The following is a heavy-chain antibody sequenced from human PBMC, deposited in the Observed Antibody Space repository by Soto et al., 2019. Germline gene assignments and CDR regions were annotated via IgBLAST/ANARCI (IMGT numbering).Heavy chain of an antibody. V-gene: IGHV3-21*04. J-gene: IGHJ4*02. Sequence: GWSLRLSCAASGFTFSSYSMNWVRQAPGKGLEWVSSISSSSSYIYYADSVKGRFTISRDNAKNSLYLQMNSLRAEDTGPSSCERNPLAMATSIPFHYWRQRTLVTVTS. CDR3: ERNPLAMATSIPFHY. CDR2: ISSSSSYI. CDR1: GFTFSSYS. D-gene: IGHD5-12*01.